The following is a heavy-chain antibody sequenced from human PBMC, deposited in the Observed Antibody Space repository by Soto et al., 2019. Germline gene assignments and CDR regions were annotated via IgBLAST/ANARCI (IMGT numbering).Heavy chain of an antibody. V-gene: IGHV1-69*13. J-gene: IGHJ4*02. Sequence: SVKVSCKASARTFSSYAISGVRQAPGQGLEWMRGIIPIFGTANYAQKFQGRVTITADESTSTAYMELSSLRSEDTAVYYCARLPIAAAGTPWVEPKDGGPYYFDYWGQGTLVTVSS. D-gene: IGHD6-13*01. CDR1: ARTFSSYA. CDR3: ARLPIAAAGTPWVEPKDGGPYYFDY. CDR2: IIPIFGTA.